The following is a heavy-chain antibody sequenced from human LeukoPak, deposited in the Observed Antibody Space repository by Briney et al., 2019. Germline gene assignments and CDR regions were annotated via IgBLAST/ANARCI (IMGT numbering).Heavy chain of an antibody. J-gene: IGHJ4*02. CDR2: IWYDGSNK. CDR3: ARDSSGTWYADY. D-gene: IGHD6-13*01. CDR1: GFTFSSYG. V-gene: IGHV3-33*01. Sequence: PGRSLRLSCAAPGFTFSSYGMPWVRQAPGKGLEWVALIWYDGSNKYYADSVKGRFTISRDNSNNTLYLQMNSLRAEDTAVYYCARDSSGTWYADYWGQGTLVTVSS.